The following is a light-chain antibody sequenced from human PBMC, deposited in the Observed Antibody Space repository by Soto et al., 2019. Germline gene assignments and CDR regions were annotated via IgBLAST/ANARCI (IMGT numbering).Light chain of an antibody. CDR2: DVN. CDR1: SSDVGDYNY. Sequence: QPVLTQPRSVSGSPGQSVTISCTGSSSDVGDYNYVSWYQQHPGKAPKLIIYDVNKRPSGVPDRFSGSKSGNTASLTISGLQAEDEADYFCCSFAGSYTYVFGTGTKLTVL. J-gene: IGLJ1*01. CDR3: CSFAGSYTYV. V-gene: IGLV2-11*01.